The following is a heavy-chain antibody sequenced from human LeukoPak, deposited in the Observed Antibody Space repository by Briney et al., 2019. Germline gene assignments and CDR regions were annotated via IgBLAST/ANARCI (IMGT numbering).Heavy chain of an antibody. CDR1: GFTFSTYV. CDR3: VRGTGY. CDR2: ISSNGDNT. J-gene: IGHJ4*02. V-gene: IGHV3-64D*06. Sequence: GGSLRLSCSVSGFTFSTYVMHWVRQAPGKGLEYVSAISSNGDNTYYADSVKGRFTISRDNSKNTLYLQMSSLRADDTAVCYCVRGTGYWGQGTLVTVSS.